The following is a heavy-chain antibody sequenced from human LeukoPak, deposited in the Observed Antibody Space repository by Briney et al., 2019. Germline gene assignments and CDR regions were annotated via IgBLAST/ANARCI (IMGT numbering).Heavy chain of an antibody. V-gene: IGHV4-4*07. CDR3: ARGTFDSSGYYLFDY. Sequence: SETLSLTCTVSGGSISTNYWSWIRQPAGKGLEWIGRIYNSGNTNYSPSLESRVTMSADTSKNQFSLNLSPVTAADTAVYYCARGTFDSSGYYLFDYWGQGTLVTVSS. CDR2: IYNSGNT. J-gene: IGHJ4*02. D-gene: IGHD3-22*01. CDR1: GGSISTNY.